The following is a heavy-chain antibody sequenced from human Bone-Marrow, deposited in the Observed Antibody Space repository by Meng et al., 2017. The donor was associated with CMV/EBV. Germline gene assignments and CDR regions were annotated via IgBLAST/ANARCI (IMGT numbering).Heavy chain of an antibody. J-gene: IGHJ6*02. V-gene: IGHV4-34*01. D-gene: IGHD3-10*01. CDR1: GGSFSGYY. CDR3: ALLDGFGEFTSDYYYYGMDV. Sequence: SETLSLTCAVYGGSFSGYYWSWIRQPPGKGLEWIGEINHSGSTNYNPPLKSRVTISVDTSKNQVFLKLSSVTTADTAVYYCALLDGFGEFTSDYYYYGMDVWGQGTTVTVSS. CDR2: INHSGST.